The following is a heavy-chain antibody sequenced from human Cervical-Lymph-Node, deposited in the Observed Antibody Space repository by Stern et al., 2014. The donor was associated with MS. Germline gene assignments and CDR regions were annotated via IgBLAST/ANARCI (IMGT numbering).Heavy chain of an antibody. D-gene: IGHD1-14*01. V-gene: IGHV1-24*01. CDR3: AAASRYDALDL. Sequence: VQLVQSGAEVKKPGASLKVSCTASGYTLTDLSMHWVRQAPGKGLEWLGGYGREEGNTVYAQRFQGRVTMAEDTSTDTGYMELSSLRSEDAAVYHCAAASRYDALDLWGQGTVVIVSS. CDR1: GYTLTDLS. J-gene: IGHJ3*01. CDR2: YGREEGNT.